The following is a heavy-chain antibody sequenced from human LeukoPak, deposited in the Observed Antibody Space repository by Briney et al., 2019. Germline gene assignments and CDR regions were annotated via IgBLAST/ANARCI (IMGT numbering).Heavy chain of an antibody. CDR1: GGSISSYY. Sequence: SETLSLTCTVSGGSISSYYWSWIRQPPGKGLEWIGYIYYSGSTIYNPSLKSRVTISVDTSKNQFSLKLSSVTAADTAVYYCARGNDILTGYYTFDYWGQGTLVTVSS. V-gene: IGHV4-59*01. J-gene: IGHJ4*02. CDR3: ARGNDILTGYYTFDY. D-gene: IGHD3-9*01. CDR2: IYYSGST.